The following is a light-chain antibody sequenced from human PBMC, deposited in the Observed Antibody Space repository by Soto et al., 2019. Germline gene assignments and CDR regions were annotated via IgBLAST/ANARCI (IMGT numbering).Light chain of an antibody. Sequence: DIVLTQSPGTLSLSPGERAPLSCRASQSVSNNYLAWYQQKPGQAPRLLIYGASNRATGIPDRFSGSGSGTDFTLTISRLEPEDFAVYYCQQRSEWPITFGQGTRLEIK. CDR2: GAS. J-gene: IGKJ5*01. V-gene: IGKV3D-20*02. CDR3: QQRSEWPIT. CDR1: QSVSNNY.